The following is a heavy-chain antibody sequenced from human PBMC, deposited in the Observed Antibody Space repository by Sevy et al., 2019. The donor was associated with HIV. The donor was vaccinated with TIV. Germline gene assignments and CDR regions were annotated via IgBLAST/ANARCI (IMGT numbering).Heavy chain of an antibody. Sequence: GGSLRLSCAASGFTFSNYEMNWVRQAPGKGLEWLSYISTSGSINYYANSVKGRVTISRENAKNSLYLQMNSLRAEDTAIYYCARVGDSSGYWGYFDYWGQGTLVTVSS. CDR3: ARVGDSSGYWGYFDY. D-gene: IGHD3-22*01. CDR1: GFTFSNYE. V-gene: IGHV3-48*03. CDR2: ISTSGSIN. J-gene: IGHJ4*02.